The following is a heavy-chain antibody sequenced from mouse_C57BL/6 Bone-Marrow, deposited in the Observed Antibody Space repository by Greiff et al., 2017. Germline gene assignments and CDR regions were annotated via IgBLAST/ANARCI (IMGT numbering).Heavy chain of an antibody. CDR1: GYSFTGYY. V-gene: IGHV1-42*01. D-gene: IGHD2-3*01. CDR3: ARSKEIYDGFYYYAMDY. Sequence: VQLQQSGPELVKPGASVKISCKASGYSFTGYYMNWVKQSPEKSLEWIGEINPSTGGTTYNQKFKAKATLTVDKSSSTAYMQLKSLTSEDSAVYYCARSKEIYDGFYYYAMDYWGQGTSVTVSS. J-gene: IGHJ4*01. CDR2: INPSTGGT.